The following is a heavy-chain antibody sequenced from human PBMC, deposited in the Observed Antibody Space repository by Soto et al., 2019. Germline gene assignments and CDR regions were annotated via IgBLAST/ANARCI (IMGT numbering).Heavy chain of an antibody. CDR1: GGSISSSSYY. J-gene: IGHJ5*02. CDR2: IYYSGST. Sequence: SETLSLTCTVSGGSISSSSYYWGWIRQPPGKGLEWIGSIYYSGSTYYNPSLKSRVTISVDTSKNQFSLKLSSVTAADTAVYYCARSGDFTIFARGWFDPWGQGTLVTVSS. V-gene: IGHV4-39*01. CDR3: ARSGDFTIFARGWFDP. D-gene: IGHD3-3*01.